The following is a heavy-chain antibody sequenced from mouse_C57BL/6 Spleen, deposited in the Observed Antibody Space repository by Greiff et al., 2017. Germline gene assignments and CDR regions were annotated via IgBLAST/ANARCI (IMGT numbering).Heavy chain of an antibody. V-gene: IGHV1-80*01. CDR2: IYPGDGDT. J-gene: IGHJ3*01. CDR3: ARCYDGPGAWFAY. CDR1: GYAFSSYW. D-gene: IGHD2-3*01. Sequence: QVQLKESGAELVKPGASVKISCKASGYAFSSYWMNWVKQRPGKGLEWIGQIYPGDGDTNYNGKFKGKATLTADKSSSTAYMQLSSLTSEDSAVYFCARCYDGPGAWFAYWGQGTLVTVSA.